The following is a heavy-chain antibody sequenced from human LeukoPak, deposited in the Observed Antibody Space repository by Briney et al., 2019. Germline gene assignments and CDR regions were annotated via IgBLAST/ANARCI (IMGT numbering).Heavy chain of an antibody. D-gene: IGHD6-19*01. Sequence: SGKVSCKASGYTFTSYDINWVRQATGQGLEWMGWMNPNSGNTGYAQKFQGRVTITRNTSISTAYMELSSLRSEDTAVYYCARGTSYSSGWADASDICGQGTMVTVSS. J-gene: IGHJ3*02. V-gene: IGHV1-8*03. CDR1: GYTFTSYD. CDR3: ARGTSYSSGWADASDI. CDR2: MNPNSGNT.